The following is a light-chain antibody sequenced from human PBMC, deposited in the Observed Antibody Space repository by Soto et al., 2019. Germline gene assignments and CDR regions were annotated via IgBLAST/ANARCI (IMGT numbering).Light chain of an antibody. CDR3: SSYTSASTLLYL. V-gene: IGLV2-14*01. CDR2: GVT. J-gene: IGLJ1*01. CDR1: SCDVGGYNY. Sequence: QSALTQPASVSGSPGQSITISCTGTSCDVGGYNYVSRYQQHPGIAPKLLIYGVTNRPSGVSTRFSGSKSGNTASLTISGLQAEDEADYHCSSYTSASTLLYLFGTGTKLTVL.